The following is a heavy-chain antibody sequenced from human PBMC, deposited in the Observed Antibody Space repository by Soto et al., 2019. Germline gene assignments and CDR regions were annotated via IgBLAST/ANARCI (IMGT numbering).Heavy chain of an antibody. CDR2: INPSGGST. J-gene: IGHJ3*02. V-gene: IGHV1-46*01. Sequence: ASVKVSCKASGYTFTSYYMHWVRRAPGQGLEWMGIINPSGGSTSYAQKFQGRVTMTRDTSTSTVYMELSSLRSEDTAVYYCAKELNVAAFDIWGQGTMVTVSS. CDR1: GYTFTSYY. CDR3: AKELNVAAFDI. D-gene: IGHD2-15*01.